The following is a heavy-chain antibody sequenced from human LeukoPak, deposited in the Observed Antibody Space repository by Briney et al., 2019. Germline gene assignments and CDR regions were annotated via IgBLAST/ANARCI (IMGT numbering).Heavy chain of an antibody. V-gene: IGHV4-61*02. D-gene: IGHD3-3*01. CDR2: IYTSGGT. Sequence: SETLSLTCTVSGGSISSGSYYWSWIRQPAGKGLEWIGRIYTSGGTNYNPSLKSRVTISVDTSKNQFSLKLSSVTAADTAVYYCARVFFSYPLVGDYYYYMDVWGKGTTVTVSS. CDR1: GGSISSGSYY. CDR3: ARVFFSYPLVGDYYYYMDV. J-gene: IGHJ6*03.